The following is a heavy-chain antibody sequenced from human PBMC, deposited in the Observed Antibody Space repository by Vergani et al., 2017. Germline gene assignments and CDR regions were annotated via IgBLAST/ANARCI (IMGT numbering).Heavy chain of an antibody. J-gene: IGHJ4*02. D-gene: IGHD3-16*01. CDR2: IQFDGRNQ. V-gene: IGHV3-30*02. Sequence: QVQLVESGGGVVQRGGSLRLSCATSGFTLSNYDMQWMRQGPGKGLEFVAFIQFDGRNQYYADSVKGRFTLSRDFSKNTLYLQMNSLRTDDTATYYCAKRLRGWGIDYWGQGTQVIVSS. CDR1: GFTLSNYD. CDR3: AKRLRGWGIDY.